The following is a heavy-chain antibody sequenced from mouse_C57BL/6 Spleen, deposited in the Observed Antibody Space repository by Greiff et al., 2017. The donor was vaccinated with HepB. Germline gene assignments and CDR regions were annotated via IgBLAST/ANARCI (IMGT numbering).Heavy chain of an antibody. CDR1: GYTFTSYG. V-gene: IGHV1-81*01. CDR3: ARSTLDSSGYVGFDY. Sequence: VQLQESGAELARPGASVKLSCKASGYTFTSYGISWVKQRTGQGLEWIGEIYPRSGNTYYNEKFKGKATLTADKSSSKAYMELRSLTSEDSAVYFCARSTLDSSGYVGFDYWGQGTTLTVSS. D-gene: IGHD3-2*02. J-gene: IGHJ2*01. CDR2: IYPRSGNT.